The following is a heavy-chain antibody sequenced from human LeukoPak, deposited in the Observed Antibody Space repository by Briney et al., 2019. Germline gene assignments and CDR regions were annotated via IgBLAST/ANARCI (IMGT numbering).Heavy chain of an antibody. V-gene: IGHV1-18*01. CDR1: GGTFSSYA. CDR2: ISAYNGNT. CDR3: ARSRDRRNFDY. J-gene: IGHJ4*02. D-gene: IGHD5-24*01. Sequence: GASVKVSCKASGGTFSSYAISWVRQAPGQGLEWMGWISAYNGNTNYAQKLQGRVTMTTDTSTSTAYMELRSLRSDDTAVYYCARSRDRRNFDYWGQGTLVTVSS.